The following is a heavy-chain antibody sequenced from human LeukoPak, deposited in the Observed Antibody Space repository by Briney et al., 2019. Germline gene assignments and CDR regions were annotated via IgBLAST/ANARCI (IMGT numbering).Heavy chain of an antibody. D-gene: IGHD6-6*01. Sequence: SETLSLTCTVSGGSISSYYWSWIRQPPGKGLEWIGYIYYSGSTNYNPSLKSRVTISVDTSKNQFSLKLSSVTAADTAVYYCARGGSSSGRFDYWGQGTLVTVSS. CDR3: ARGGSSSGRFDY. J-gene: IGHJ4*02. CDR2: IYYSGST. V-gene: IGHV4-59*01. CDR1: GGSISSYY.